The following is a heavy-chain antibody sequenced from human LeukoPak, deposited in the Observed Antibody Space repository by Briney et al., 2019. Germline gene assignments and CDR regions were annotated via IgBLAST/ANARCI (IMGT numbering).Heavy chain of an antibody. D-gene: IGHD2-2*01. CDR2: IYYSGST. J-gene: IGHJ4*02. CDR1: GGFISSSSYY. CDR3: ARLMLGYCSSTSCSADYPFDY. V-gene: IGHV4-39*01. Sequence: SETLSLTCTVSGGFISSSSYYWGWIRQPPGKGLEWIGSIYYSGSTYYNPSLKSRVTISVDTSKNQFSLKLSSVTAADTAVYYCARLMLGYCSSTSCSADYPFDYWGQGTLVTVSS.